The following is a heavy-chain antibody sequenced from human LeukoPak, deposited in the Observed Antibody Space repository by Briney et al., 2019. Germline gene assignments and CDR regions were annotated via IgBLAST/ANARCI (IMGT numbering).Heavy chain of an antibody. Sequence: SETLSLTCAVYGGSFSGYYWSWIRQPPGKGLEWIGEINHSGSTNYNPSLKSRVTISVDTSKNQFSLKLSSVTAADTAVYYCARNLKILWSQTSDYYFDYWGKGTLVTVSS. CDR1: GGSFSGYY. J-gene: IGHJ4*02. V-gene: IGHV4-34*01. D-gene: IGHD3-10*01. CDR3: ARNLKILWSQTSDYYFDY. CDR2: INHSGST.